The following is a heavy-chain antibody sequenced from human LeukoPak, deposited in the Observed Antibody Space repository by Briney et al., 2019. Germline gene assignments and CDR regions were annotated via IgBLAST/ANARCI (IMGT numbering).Heavy chain of an antibody. CDR1: GFTFSNAW. D-gene: IGHD6-19*01. V-gene: IGHV3-15*01. J-gene: IGHJ4*02. Sequence: GGSLRLSCAASGFTFSNAWMSWVRQAPGKGLEWVGRIKSKTDGGTTDYAAPVKGRFTISRDDSKNTLYLQINSLKTEDTAVYYCTTVTSQWLVYYFDYWGQGTLVTVSS. CDR3: TTVTSQWLVYYFDY. CDR2: IKSKTDGGTT.